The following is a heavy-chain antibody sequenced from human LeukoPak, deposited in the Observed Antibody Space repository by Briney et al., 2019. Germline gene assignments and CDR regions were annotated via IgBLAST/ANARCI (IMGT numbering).Heavy chain of an antibody. V-gene: IGHV7-4-1*02. Sequence: ASVKVSCKASGYTFTSYGMNWVRQAPGQGLEWMGRINTNTGHPTYAQGFTGRFVFSLDTSVSTAYLQISSLKAEDTAVYYRARDEYGEYEPNWGQGTLVTVSS. CDR1: GYTFTSYG. CDR2: INTNTGHP. J-gene: IGHJ4*02. CDR3: ARDEYGEYEPN. D-gene: IGHD4-17*01.